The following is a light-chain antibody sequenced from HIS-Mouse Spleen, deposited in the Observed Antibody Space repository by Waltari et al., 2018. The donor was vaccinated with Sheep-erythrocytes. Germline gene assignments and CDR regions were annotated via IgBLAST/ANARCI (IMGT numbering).Light chain of an antibody. J-gene: IGLJ1*01. V-gene: IGLV2-11*01. CDR2: DVS. Sequence: QSALTQPPPVSGSPGPSVPIPCPGTSSYVGCYNHFLWYQQHPGKAPKLMIYDVSKRPSGVPDRFSGSKSGNTASLTISGLQAEDEADYYCCSYAGSYNHVFATGTKVTVL. CDR1: SSYVGCYNH. CDR3: CSYAGSYNHV.